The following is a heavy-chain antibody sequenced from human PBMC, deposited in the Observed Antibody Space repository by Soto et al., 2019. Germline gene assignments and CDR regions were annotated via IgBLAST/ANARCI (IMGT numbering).Heavy chain of an antibody. J-gene: IGHJ5*02. CDR3: ARDLRSEGEENWFDP. CDR2: IYHSGST. V-gene: IGHV4-38-2*02. CDR1: GYSISSGYY. Sequence: SETLSLTCAVSGYSISSGYYWGWIRQPPGKGLEWIGSIYHSGSTYYNPSLKSRVTISVDTSKNQFSLKLSSVTAADTAVYYCARDLRSEGEENWFDPWGQGTLVTVSS. D-gene: IGHD1-26*01.